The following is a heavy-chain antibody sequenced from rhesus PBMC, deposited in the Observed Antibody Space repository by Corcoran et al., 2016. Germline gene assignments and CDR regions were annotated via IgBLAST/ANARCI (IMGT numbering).Heavy chain of an antibody. Sequence: EVQLAESGGGLVQPGGSLRLSCAASGFTVSSYWMSWVRQATGKGLEWLSDIYGSTMYYGDSVKGRFTVSRDNAKNSLYLQMNSLRAEDTAVYYCTRAVSWSTSYFDYWGQGVLVTVSS. D-gene: IGHD6-13*01. J-gene: IGHJ4*01. V-gene: IGHV3-11*01. CDR1: GFTVSSYW. CDR2: IYGSTM. CDR3: TRAVSWSTSYFDY.